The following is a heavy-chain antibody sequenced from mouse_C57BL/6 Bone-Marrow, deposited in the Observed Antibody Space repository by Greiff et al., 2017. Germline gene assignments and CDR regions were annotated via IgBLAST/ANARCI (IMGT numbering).Heavy chain of an antibody. Sequence: QVQLQQSGAELVKPGASVKISCKASGYAFSSYWMNWVKQRPGKGLEWIGQIYPGDGDTNYNGKFKGKATLTADKSSSTAYMQLSSLASEDSAVDFCARDGYYPAWFAYWGQGTLVTVSA. CDR2: IYPGDGDT. CDR3: ARDGYYPAWFAY. V-gene: IGHV1-80*01. J-gene: IGHJ3*01. D-gene: IGHD2-3*01. CDR1: GYAFSSYW.